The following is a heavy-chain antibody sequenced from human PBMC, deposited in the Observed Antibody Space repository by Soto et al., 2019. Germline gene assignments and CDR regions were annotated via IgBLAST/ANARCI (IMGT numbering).Heavy chain of an antibody. D-gene: IGHD3-22*01. V-gene: IGHV3-15*07. CDR2: IKSKTDGGTT. J-gene: IGHJ3*02. CDR3: TTGLVVVMSENAFDI. CDR1: GFTFSNAW. Sequence: GGSLRLSCAASGFTFSNAWMNWVRQAPGKGLEWVGRIKSKTDGGTTDYAAPVKGRFTISRDDSKNTLYLQMNSLKTEDTAVYYCTTGLVVVMSENAFDIWGQGTMVTVSS.